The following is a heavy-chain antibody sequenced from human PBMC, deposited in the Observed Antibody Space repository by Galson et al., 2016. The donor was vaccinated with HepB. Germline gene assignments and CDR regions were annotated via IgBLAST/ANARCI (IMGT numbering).Heavy chain of an antibody. D-gene: IGHD5-18*01. CDR3: AHRPRGGYSYGYFDY. CDR1: GFSLSTSGVG. V-gene: IGHV2-5*02. CDR2: IYWDDDK. J-gene: IGHJ4*02. Sequence: PALVKPTQTLTLTCTFSGFSLSTSGVGVGWIRQPPGKALEWLALIYWDDDKRYSPSLKSRLTITKDTSKNQVVLTMTNMDPVDTATYYCAHRPRGGYSYGYFDYWGQGALVTVSS.